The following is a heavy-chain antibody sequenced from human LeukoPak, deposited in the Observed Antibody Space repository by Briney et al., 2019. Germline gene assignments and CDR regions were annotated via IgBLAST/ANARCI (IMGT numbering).Heavy chain of an antibody. CDR3: AKRGYYDSSGYYPNYYYYGMDV. J-gene: IGHJ6*02. D-gene: IGHD3-22*01. CDR1: GFTFSSYW. Sequence: GGSLRLSCAASGFTFSSYWMHWVRQAPGKGLVWVSRINSDGSSTSYADSVKGRFTISRDNAKNTLYLQMNSLRAEDTAVYYCAKRGYYDSSGYYPNYYYYGMDVWGQGTTVTVSS. V-gene: IGHV3-74*01. CDR2: INSDGSST.